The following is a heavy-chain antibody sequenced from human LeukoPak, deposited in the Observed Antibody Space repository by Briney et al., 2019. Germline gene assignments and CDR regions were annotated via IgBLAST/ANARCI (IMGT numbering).Heavy chain of an antibody. Sequence: ASVKVSCKASGYTFTSYAMHWVRQAPGQRLEWMGWINTGNGNTKYSQKFQGRVTITRDTSASTAYMELSSLRSEDTAVYYCARTRQAYYYDSSGYYPPFDYWGQGTLVTVSS. D-gene: IGHD3-22*01. V-gene: IGHV1-3*04. CDR3: ARTRQAYYYDSSGYYPPFDY. CDR1: GYTFTSYA. J-gene: IGHJ4*02. CDR2: INTGNGNT.